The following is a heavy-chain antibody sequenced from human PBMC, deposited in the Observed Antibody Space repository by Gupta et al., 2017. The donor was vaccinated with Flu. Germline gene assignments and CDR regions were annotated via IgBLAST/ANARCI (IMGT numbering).Heavy chain of an antibody. V-gene: IGHV1-69*01. Sequence: QVQLVQSGAEVKKPGSSVKVSCKASGGTFSSYAISWVRQAPGQGLEWMGGIIPIFGTANYAQKFQGRVTITADESTSTAYMELSSLRSEDTAVYYCAREPYPQSSPGLLVASYYFDYWGQGTLVTVSS. CDR2: IIPIFGTA. CDR1: GGTFSSYA. J-gene: IGHJ4*02. D-gene: IGHD2-21*02. CDR3: AREPYPQSSPGLLVASYYFDY.